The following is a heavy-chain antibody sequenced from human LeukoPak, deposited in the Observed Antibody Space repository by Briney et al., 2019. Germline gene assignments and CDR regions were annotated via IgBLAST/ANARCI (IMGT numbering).Heavy chain of an antibody. D-gene: IGHD6-19*01. CDR1: GFTFSSYA. CDR3: VRSRRGYSSGWDPGFDY. J-gene: IGHJ4*02. V-gene: IGHV3-64D*09. CDR2: ISSNGGST. Sequence: SGGSLRLSCSASGFTFSSYAMHWVRQAPGKGLEYVSAISSNGGSTYYADSVKGRFTISRDNSKNTLYLQMSSLRAEDTAVYYCVRSRRGYSSGWDPGFDYWGQGTLVTVSS.